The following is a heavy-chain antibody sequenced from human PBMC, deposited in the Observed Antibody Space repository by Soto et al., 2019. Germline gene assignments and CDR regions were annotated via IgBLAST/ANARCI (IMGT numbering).Heavy chain of an antibody. CDR1: GGSISSSNW. CDR3: ASEGTSGSYEYYFDY. CDR2: IDHSGST. Sequence: QVQLQESGPGLVKPSGTLSLTCAVSGGSISSSNWWSWVRQPPGKGLEWIGEIDHSGSTNYNPSLTGRVNTSVDKSRIRCSLTVSSVTPADTAVYYGASEGTSGSYEYYFDYWGQGTLVTDFS. V-gene: IGHV4-4*02. D-gene: IGHD1-26*01. J-gene: IGHJ4*02.